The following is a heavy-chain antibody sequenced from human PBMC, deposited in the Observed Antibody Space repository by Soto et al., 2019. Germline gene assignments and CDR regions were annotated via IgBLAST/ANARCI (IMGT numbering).Heavy chain of an antibody. V-gene: IGHV3-30*06. D-gene: IGHD2-15*01. CDR2: VSFDGSTK. CDR3: ARLPGPVVSVLYIYPVDARETPSDVDV. J-gene: IGHJ6*02. CDR1: GFTCSHYP. Sequence: QVQLVQSGGGVVQPGGSLRLSCAASGFTCSHYPMHWVRQGPGKGLEWVAVVSFDGSTKYYRDSVKGRFTISKDNVKNTFFLKMNDRIHEATAVYYCARLPGPVVSVLYIYPVDARETPSDVDVWGQGTSVTVSS.